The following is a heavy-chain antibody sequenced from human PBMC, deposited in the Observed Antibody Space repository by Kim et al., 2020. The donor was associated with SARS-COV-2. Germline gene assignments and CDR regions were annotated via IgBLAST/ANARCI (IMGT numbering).Heavy chain of an antibody. D-gene: IGHD3-10*01. V-gene: IGHV4-59*01. CDR1: GGSISSYY. Sequence: SETLSLTCTVSGGSISSYYWSWIRQPPGKGLEWIGYIYYSGSTNYNPSLKSRVTISVDTSKNQFSLKLSSVTAADTAVYYCARGYYGSGSYYVGGGFDPWGQETLVTVSS. CDR2: IYYSGST. J-gene: IGHJ5*02. CDR3: ARGYYGSGSYYVGGGFDP.